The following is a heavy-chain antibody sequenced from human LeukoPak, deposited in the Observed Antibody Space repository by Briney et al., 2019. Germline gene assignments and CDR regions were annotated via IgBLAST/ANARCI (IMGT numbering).Heavy chain of an antibody. V-gene: IGHV1-2*02. CDR1: GYTFTGYY. CDR2: INPNSGGT. CDR3: ARDPTLVVPAAPLLVSYMDV. Sequence: ASVKVSCKASGYTFTGYYMHWVRQAPGQGLEWMGWINPNSGGTNYAQKFQGRVTMTRDTSISTAYMELSRLRSDDTAVYDCARDPTLVVPAAPLLVSYMDVWGKGTTVTVSS. J-gene: IGHJ6*03. D-gene: IGHD2-2*01.